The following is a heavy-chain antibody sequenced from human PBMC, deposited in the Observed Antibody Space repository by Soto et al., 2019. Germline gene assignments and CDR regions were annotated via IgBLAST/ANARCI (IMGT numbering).Heavy chain of an antibody. D-gene: IGHD5-18*01. V-gene: IGHV1-24*01. J-gene: IGHJ4*02. CDR2: FDPEDGET. Sequence: ASVKVSCKVSGYTLTELSMHWVRQAPGKGLEWMGGFDPEDGETIYAQKFQGRVTMTEDTSTDTAYMELSRLRSEDTAVYYCATDRHSYGFFDYWGQGTLVTVSS. CDR1: GYTLTELS. CDR3: ATDRHSYGFFDY.